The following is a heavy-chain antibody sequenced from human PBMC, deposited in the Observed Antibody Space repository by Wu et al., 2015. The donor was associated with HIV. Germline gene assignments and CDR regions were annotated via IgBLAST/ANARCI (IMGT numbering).Heavy chain of an antibody. J-gene: IGHJ3*01. V-gene: IGHV1-69*01. CDR3: ARVGGSSWYREFDL. Sequence: QVHLVQFGGEVKKPGSSVKVSCKASGGTFSSFAVSWVRQAPGQGLEWMGGIIPLFETSHSAENFQDRVTITADESTSTAYMELTNLKYEDTAVYYCARVGGSSWYREFDLWGQGTMVTVSS. CDR1: GGTFSSFA. CDR2: IIPLFETS. D-gene: IGHD6-13*01.